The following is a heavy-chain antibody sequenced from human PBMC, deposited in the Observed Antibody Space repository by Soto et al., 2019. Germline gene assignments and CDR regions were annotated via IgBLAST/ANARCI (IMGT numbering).Heavy chain of an antibody. CDR1: GGSFSGYY. CDR3: ARGRGVVYDILTGYYTPFDY. D-gene: IGHD3-9*01. CDR2: INHSGST. V-gene: IGHV4-34*01. Sequence: PSETLSLTCVVYGGSFSGYYWSWIRQPPGKGLEWIGEINHSGSTNYNPSLKSRVTISVDTSKNQFSLKLSSVTAADTAVYYCARGRGVVYDILTGYYTPFDYWGQGTLVTVSS. J-gene: IGHJ4*02.